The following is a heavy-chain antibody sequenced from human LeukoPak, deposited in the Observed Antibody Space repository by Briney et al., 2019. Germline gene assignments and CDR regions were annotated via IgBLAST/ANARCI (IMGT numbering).Heavy chain of an antibody. Sequence: GESLKISCKASGYSFTSYWIGWVRQMPGKGLEWMGIIDPSDSETRYTPSFQGQVTISADKSISTAYLQWSSLKASDTAMYYCARQDSSGWYVEGAFDIWGQGTMVTVSS. D-gene: IGHD6-19*01. V-gene: IGHV5-51*01. CDR3: ARQDSSGWYVEGAFDI. CDR1: GYSFTSYW. J-gene: IGHJ3*02. CDR2: IDPSDSET.